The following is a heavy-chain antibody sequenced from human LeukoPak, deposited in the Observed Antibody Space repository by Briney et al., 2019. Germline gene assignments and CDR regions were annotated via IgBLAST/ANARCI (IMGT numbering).Heavy chain of an antibody. V-gene: IGHV3-23*01. Sequence: GGSLRLSCAASGFTFSTYAMSWVRQAPGKGLEWVSAISGSGTSTSSADSVKGRFTISRNNSKNTLYLQMNTLKAEDTAVYYCAKPRRYSASYPYFDYWGQGTLVTVSS. CDR1: GFTFSTYA. J-gene: IGHJ4*02. CDR2: ISGSGTST. D-gene: IGHD1-26*01. CDR3: AKPRRYSASYPYFDY.